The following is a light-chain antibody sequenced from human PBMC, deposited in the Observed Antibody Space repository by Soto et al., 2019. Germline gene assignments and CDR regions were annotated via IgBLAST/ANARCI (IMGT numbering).Light chain of an antibody. Sequence: EIVMTQSPATLSVSPGERATLSCRASQSVSSNLAWYQQKPGQAPRLLIYGASTRATGIPARFSGSGSGTESTITISSLPYQDFAVYYFQQYNNWPRTVGQGTKVEI. V-gene: IGKV3-15*01. CDR1: QSVSSN. CDR3: QQYNNWPRT. CDR2: GAS. J-gene: IGKJ1*01.